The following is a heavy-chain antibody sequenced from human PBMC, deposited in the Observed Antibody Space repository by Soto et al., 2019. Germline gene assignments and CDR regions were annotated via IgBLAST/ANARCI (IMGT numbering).Heavy chain of an antibody. J-gene: IGHJ4*02. V-gene: IGHV3-72*01. CDR3: ARAGQGIRTSYFDY. Sequence: EVQVVESGGGLVQPGGSLKLSCAASGFTFSDHYMEWVRQAPGKGLEWVGRSRNKGNSYFTEYAASVRGRFNISRDDSGNSMYLQMNTLKTEDTAVYYCARAGQGIRTSYFDYWGLGTLVTVSS. CDR2: SRNKGNSYFT. CDR1: GFTFSDHY. D-gene: IGHD2-2*01.